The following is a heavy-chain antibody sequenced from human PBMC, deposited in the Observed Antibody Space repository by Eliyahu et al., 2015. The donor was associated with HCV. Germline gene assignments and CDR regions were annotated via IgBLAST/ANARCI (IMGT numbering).Heavy chain of an antibody. CDR2: IKQSGGDK. D-gene: IGHD4-11*01. V-gene: IGHV3-7*03. Sequence: EVQMVESGGAPVQPGGSLRLSCVASGFDFTSYWLTWVRRSPGKGLGWVASIKQSGGDKYYVDSVSGRFTISTDKAKNSLSLVMNSLRVEDTAVYYCTRARDYRHIFDSWGQGTLVTVSS. CDR1: GFDFTSYW. CDR3: TRARDYRHIFDS. J-gene: IGHJ4*02.